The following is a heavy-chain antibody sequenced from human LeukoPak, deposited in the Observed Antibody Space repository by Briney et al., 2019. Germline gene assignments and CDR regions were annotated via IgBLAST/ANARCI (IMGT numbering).Heavy chain of an antibody. J-gene: IGHJ4*02. D-gene: IGHD3-9*01. V-gene: IGHV4-39*06. CDR3: ARDLSIRYFDY. CDR2: IYYSGST. CDR1: GGSISSSSYY. Sequence: SETLSLTCTVSGGSISSSSYYWGWIRQPPGKGLEWIGSIYYSGSTYYNPSLKSRVTISVDTSKNQFPLKLSSVTAADTAVYYCARDLSIRYFDYWGQGTLVTVSS.